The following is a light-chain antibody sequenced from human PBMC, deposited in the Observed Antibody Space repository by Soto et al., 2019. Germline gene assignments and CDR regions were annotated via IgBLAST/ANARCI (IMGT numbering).Light chain of an antibody. CDR2: DVS. Sequence: QSVLTQPASVSGSPGQSITISCTGTSSDVGGYNYVSWYQQHPGKAPKLMIYDVSNRHSGVSNRFSGSKSGNTASLTISGLQAEDEADYYCSLYTSSSSAVFGGGTQVTVL. V-gene: IGLV2-14*01. CDR3: SLYTSSSSAV. CDR1: SSDVGGYNY. J-gene: IGLJ2*01.